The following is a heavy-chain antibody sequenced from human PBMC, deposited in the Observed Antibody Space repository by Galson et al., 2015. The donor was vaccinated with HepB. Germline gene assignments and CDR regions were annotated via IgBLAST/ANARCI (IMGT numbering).Heavy chain of an antibody. CDR2: ISGHNGKA. Sequence: SVKVSCKAFGYTFINYGISWVRQAPGQGLEWMGWISGHNGKAKSAENLRGRFPMPTDKSRSPPKLDRRSLRSGDTAGYFCAGPAGFSVGYNFNSWAQGP. CDR3: AGPAGFSVGYNFNS. CDR1: GYTFINYG. V-gene: IGHV1-18*01. J-gene: IGHJ4*02. D-gene: IGHD3-10*01.